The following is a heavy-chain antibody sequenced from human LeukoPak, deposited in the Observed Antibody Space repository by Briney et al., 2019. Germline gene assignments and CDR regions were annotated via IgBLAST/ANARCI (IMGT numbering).Heavy chain of an antibody. Sequence: GGSLRLSCAASGFTFSSYWMYWVRQAPGKGLVWVSRINSDGSDTTYADSVKGRFTISRDNAKNTLYLQMNSLRAEDTAVYYCAKPYSGYDLDNWFDTWGQGTLVTVSS. CDR2: INSDGSDT. D-gene: IGHD5-12*01. CDR1: GFTFSSYW. J-gene: IGHJ5*02. V-gene: IGHV3-74*01. CDR3: AKPYSGYDLDNWFDT.